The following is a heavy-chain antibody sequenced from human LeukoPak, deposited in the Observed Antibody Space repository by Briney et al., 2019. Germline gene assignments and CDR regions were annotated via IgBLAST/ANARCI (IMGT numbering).Heavy chain of an antibody. Sequence: GRSLRLSCAPSGFTFSSYAAHWVRQAPGKGLEGGAVISYDGSNKYYADSVRGRFTISRDNSKNTLYLQMNSLRAEDTAVYYCARGGIVGATVFGSFGFDYWGQGTLVTVSS. CDR3: ARGGIVGATVFGSFGFDY. CDR2: ISYDGSNK. D-gene: IGHD1-26*01. CDR1: GFTFSSYA. V-gene: IGHV3-30-3*01. J-gene: IGHJ4*02.